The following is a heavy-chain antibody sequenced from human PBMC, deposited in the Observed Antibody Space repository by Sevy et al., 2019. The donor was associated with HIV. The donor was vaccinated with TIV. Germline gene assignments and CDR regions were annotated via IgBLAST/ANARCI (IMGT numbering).Heavy chain of an antibody. V-gene: IGHV3-7*01. D-gene: IGHD3-22*01. J-gene: IGHJ6*02. Sequence: GGSLRLSCAASGFTFSSYWMSWVRQAPGKGLEWVASIKQDGSEKYYVDSVKGRFTISRDNAKNSLYLQMNSLRAEDTAVYYCARDYPNNYYDSSGTNYYYGMDVWGQGTTVTVSS. CDR2: IKQDGSEK. CDR3: ARDYPNNYYDSSGTNYYYGMDV. CDR1: GFTFSSYW.